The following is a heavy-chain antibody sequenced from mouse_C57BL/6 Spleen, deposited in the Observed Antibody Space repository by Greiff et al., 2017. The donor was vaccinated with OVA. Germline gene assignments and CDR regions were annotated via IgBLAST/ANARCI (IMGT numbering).Heavy chain of an antibody. D-gene: IGHD2-2*01. Sequence: EVQVVESGGDLVKPGGSLKLSCAASGFTFSSYGMSWVRQTPDKRLEWVATISSGGSYTYYPDSVKGRFTISRDNAKNTLYLQMSSLKSEATAMYDCARQRSTMVTTGFDYWGQGTTLTVSS. CDR2: ISSGGSYT. CDR3: ARQRSTMVTTGFDY. V-gene: IGHV5-6*01. CDR1: GFTFSSYG. J-gene: IGHJ2*01.